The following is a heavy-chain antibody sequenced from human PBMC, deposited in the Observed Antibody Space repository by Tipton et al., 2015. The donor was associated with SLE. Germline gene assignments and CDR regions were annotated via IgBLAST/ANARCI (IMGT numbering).Heavy chain of an antibody. CDR2: IYYSGST. J-gene: IGHJ4*02. Sequence: GLVKPSETLSLTCTVSGGSISSHYWSWIRQPPGKGLEWIGYIYYSGSTNYNPSLKSRVTISVDTSKNQFSLKLSSVTAADTAVYYCARAGIAAAGSIDYWGQGTLVTVSS. D-gene: IGHD6-13*01. CDR3: ARAGIAAAGSIDY. CDR1: GGSISSHY. V-gene: IGHV4-59*08.